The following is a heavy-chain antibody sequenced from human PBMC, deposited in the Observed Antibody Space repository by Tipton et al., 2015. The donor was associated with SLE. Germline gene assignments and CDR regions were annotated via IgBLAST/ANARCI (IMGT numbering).Heavy chain of an antibody. CDR3: ARAVAVAVFDY. D-gene: IGHD6-19*01. CDR1: GFTFSSYA. Sequence: SLRLSCAASGFTFSSYAMHWVRQAPGKGLEWVAVISYDGSNKYYADSVKGRFTISRDNSKNTLYLQMNSLRAEDTAVYYCARAVAVAVFDYWGQGTLVTVSS. V-gene: IGHV3-30*04. J-gene: IGHJ4*02. CDR2: ISYDGSNK.